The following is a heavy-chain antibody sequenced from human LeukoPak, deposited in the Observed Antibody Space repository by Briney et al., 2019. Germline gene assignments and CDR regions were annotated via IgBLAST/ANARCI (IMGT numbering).Heavy chain of an antibody. CDR1: GFTFSSYW. CDR2: IKQDGSEK. D-gene: IGHD1-26*01. V-gene: IGHV3-7*01. Sequence: PGGFLRLSCAASGFTFSSYWMSWVRQAPGKGLEWVANIKQDGSEKYYVDSVKGRFTISRDSAKNSLYLQMNSLRAEDTAVYYCVRSGSYYIGFYFDYWGQGTLVTVSS. J-gene: IGHJ4*02. CDR3: VRSGSYYIGFYFDY.